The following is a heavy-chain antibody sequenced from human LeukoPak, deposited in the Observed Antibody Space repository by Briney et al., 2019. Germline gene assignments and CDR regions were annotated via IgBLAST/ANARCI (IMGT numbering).Heavy chain of an antibody. CDR1: GYTFTSYY. J-gene: IGHJ4*02. CDR2: INPSGGST. CDR3: ARYSSPLLGPPYFDY. Sequence: ASVKVSCKASGYTFTSYYMHWVRQAPGQGLEWMGIINPSGGSTSYARKFQGRVTMTRDMSTSTAYMELSRLRSDDTAVYYCARYSSPLLGPPYFDYWGQGTLVTVSS. V-gene: IGHV1-46*01. D-gene: IGHD6-13*01.